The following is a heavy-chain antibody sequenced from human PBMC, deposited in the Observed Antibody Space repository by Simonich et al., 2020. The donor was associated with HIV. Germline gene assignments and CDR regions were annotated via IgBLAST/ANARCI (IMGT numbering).Heavy chain of an antibody. CDR1: GYSISSGYY. Sequence: QVQLQESGPGLVKPSETLSLTCAVSGYSISSGYYWGWIRQPPGKGLEWIGSIYYSGSTDYNPALKSRVTISVNTSKNQFSLKLSSVTAADTAVYYCARVMQQQLDRYYYYGMDVWGQGTTVTVSS. V-gene: IGHV4-38-2*01. CDR3: ARVMQQQLDRYYYYGMDV. CDR2: IYYSGST. J-gene: IGHJ6*02. D-gene: IGHD6-13*01.